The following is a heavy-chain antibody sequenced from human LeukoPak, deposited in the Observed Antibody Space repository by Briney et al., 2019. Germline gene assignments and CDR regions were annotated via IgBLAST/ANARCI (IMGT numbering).Heavy chain of an antibody. V-gene: IGHV3-53*01. CDR2: IYSGGST. D-gene: IGHD3-22*01. J-gene: IGHJ4*02. CDR3: ARLYYYDSSGNIGLYYFDY. Sequence: GGSLRLSCTVSGFPVSINSMSWVRQAPGKGLEWVSVIYSGGSTYYADSVKGRFTISRDNSKNTLYLQMNSLRAEDTAVYYCARLYYYDSSGNIGLYYFDYWGQGTLVTVSS. CDR1: GFPVSINS.